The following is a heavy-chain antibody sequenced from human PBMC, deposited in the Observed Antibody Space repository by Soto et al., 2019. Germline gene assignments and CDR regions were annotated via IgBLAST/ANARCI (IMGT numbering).Heavy chain of an antibody. J-gene: IGHJ4*02. CDR2: INQDGSGK. Sequence: GGSLRLSCAASGFTFSSYWMSWVRQAPGKGLEWVANINQDGSGKNYVDYLRGRITISRDNAKNSLFLHINTLRAEDTAMYYCSRDGFGGYLDCWGQGTLVTVSS. CDR3: SRDGFGGYLDC. CDR1: GFTFSSYW. D-gene: IGHD2-15*01. V-gene: IGHV3-7*04.